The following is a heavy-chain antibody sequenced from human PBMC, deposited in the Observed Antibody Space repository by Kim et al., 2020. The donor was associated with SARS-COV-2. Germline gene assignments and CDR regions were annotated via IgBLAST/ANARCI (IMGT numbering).Heavy chain of an antibody. CDR3: SRPYHYASGSAGCAFDI. CDR2: IFNGATT. Sequence: SETLSLTCTVSGGSISSSSYYCGWIRPPPGEGLGWIASIFNGATTHYNPSLKSRVTISVDTSMNQFSLKLSSVTAADTATYYCSRPYHYASGSAGCAFDIWGQGTMVTVSS. D-gene: IGHD3-10*01. J-gene: IGHJ3*02. CDR1: GGSISSSSYY. V-gene: IGHV4-39*01.